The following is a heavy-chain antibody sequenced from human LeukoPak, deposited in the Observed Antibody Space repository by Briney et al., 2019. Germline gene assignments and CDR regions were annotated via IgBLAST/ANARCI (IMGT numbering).Heavy chain of an antibody. CDR2: INTSGGST. CDR1: GFTFSSYA. CDR3: ARVSRDYVWGTAYYFDY. Sequence: GGSLRLSCAASGFTFSSYATSWVRQASGKGLEWVSGINTSGGSTYYADSVKGRFTISRDNSKNTLYLQMNSLRAEDTAVYYCARVSRDYVWGTAYYFDYWGQGTLVTVSS. V-gene: IGHV3-23*01. J-gene: IGHJ4*02. D-gene: IGHD3-16*01.